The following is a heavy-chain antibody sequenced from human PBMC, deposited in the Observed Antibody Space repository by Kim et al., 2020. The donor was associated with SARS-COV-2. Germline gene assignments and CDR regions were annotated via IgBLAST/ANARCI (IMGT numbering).Heavy chain of an antibody. J-gene: IGHJ5*02. D-gene: IGHD6-13*01. CDR3: AREAPYSSSWYLNWFDP. V-gene: IGHV6-1*01. CDR1: GDSVSSNSAA. Sequence: TLSLTCAISGDSVSSNSAAWNWIRQSPSRGLEWLGRTYYRSKWYNDYAVSVKSRITINPDTSKNQFSLQLNSVTPEDTAVYYCAREAPYSSSWYLNWFDPWGQGTLVTVSS. CDR2: TYYRSKWYN.